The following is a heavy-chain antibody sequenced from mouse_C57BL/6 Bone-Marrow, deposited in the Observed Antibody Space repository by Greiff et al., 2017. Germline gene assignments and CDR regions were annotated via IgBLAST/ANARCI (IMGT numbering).Heavy chain of an antibody. CDR3: TILLIRSPFDS. CDR2: IDPENGDT. V-gene: IGHV14-4*01. CDR1: GFNIKDDY. D-gene: IGHD1-1*01. Sequence: VQLKESGAELVRPGASVKLSCTASGFNIKDDYMHWVKQRTEQGLEWIGWIDPENGDTEYASKFQGKATITADTSSNTAYLQLSSLTSEDTAVYYCTILLIRSPFDSWGQGTTLTVSS. J-gene: IGHJ2*01.